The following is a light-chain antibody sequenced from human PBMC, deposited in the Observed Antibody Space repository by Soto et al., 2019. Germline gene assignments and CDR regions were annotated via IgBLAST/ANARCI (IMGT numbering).Light chain of an antibody. CDR3: VSYKSSTTYV. CDR1: SSDVGGSNF. CDR2: DVA. Sequence: QSALTQPASVSDSPGQSITISCTGTSSDVGGSNFVSWYQQHPGKPPKLIIYDVANRPSGVSNRFSGSKSGSTASLIISRLQTEDEADYYSVSYKSSTTYVFGTGTKV. V-gene: IGLV2-14*03. J-gene: IGLJ1*01.